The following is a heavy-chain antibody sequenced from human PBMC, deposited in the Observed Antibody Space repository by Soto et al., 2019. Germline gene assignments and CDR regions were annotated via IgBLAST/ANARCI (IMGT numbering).Heavy chain of an antibody. D-gene: IGHD3-10*01. CDR3: ARGVGSGSYYNQYNWFDP. V-gene: IGHV1-69*02. Sequence: SVKVSCKVSGGIFNSYTSIWVRQAPGQGLEWMGRLVPILHIPHYARKVQGRVTMTTDTSTSTAYMELRSLRSDDTAVYYCARGVGSGSYYNQYNWFDPWGQGTLVTVSS. J-gene: IGHJ5*02. CDR2: LVPILHIP. CDR1: GGIFNSYT.